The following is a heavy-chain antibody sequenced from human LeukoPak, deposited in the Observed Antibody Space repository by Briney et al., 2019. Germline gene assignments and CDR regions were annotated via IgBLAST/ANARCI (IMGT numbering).Heavy chain of an antibody. V-gene: IGHV3-23*01. D-gene: IGHD2-21*01. CDR2: ISGSGGST. Sequence: PGGSLKLSCAASGFTFSSYAMSWVRQVSGKGLEWVSVISGSGGSTYYADSVKGRFTISRDNSKNTLYLQMNSLRAEDAAVYFCAKAPVTSCRGAYCYPFDSWGQGTLVTVSS. CDR1: GFTFSSYA. CDR3: AKAPVTSCRGAYCYPFDS. J-gene: IGHJ4*02.